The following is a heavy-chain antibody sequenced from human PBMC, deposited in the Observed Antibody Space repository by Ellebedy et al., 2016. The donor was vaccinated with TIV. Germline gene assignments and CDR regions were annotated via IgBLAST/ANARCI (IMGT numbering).Heavy chain of an antibody. CDR3: ARELIGAAGIQPNFDY. V-gene: IGHV1-3*01. J-gene: IGHJ4*02. CDR2: INAGNGNT. Sequence: AASVKVSCKASGYTFTTYAIHWVRQAPGQRLEWMGWINAGNGNTKYSQKFQGRVTITRDTSASTAYMDLSSLRSEDTAVYYCARELIGAAGIQPNFDYWGQGTLVAVSS. D-gene: IGHD6-13*01. CDR1: GYTFTTYA.